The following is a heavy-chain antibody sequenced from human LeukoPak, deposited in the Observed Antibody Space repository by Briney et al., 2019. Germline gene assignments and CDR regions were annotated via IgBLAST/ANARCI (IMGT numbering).Heavy chain of an antibody. J-gene: IGHJ4*02. V-gene: IGHV3-23*01. D-gene: IGHD3-16*01. CDR1: GFTFNSYA. Sequence: GGSLRLSCAASGFTFNSYALNWVRQAPGKGLEWVSGISNSDDTTYYADSVKGRFTISRDNSKNTLYLQMTSLRAEDTATYFCAKDPTYCAYISCYWGQGTLVTVSS. CDR3: AKDPTYCAYISCY. CDR2: ISNSDDTT.